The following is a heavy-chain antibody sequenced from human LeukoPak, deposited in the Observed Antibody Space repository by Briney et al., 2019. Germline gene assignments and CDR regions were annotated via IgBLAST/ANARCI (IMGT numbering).Heavy chain of an antibody. CDR3: AKVKDSSGYYLLRTDYFDY. V-gene: IGHV3-23*01. J-gene: IGHJ4*02. D-gene: IGHD3-22*01. Sequence: GSLRLSCAASGFTFSRYAMSWVRQAPGKGLEWVSAISGSGGSTYYADSVKGRFTISRDNSKNRLYLQMNSLRAEERAVYDGAKVKDSSGYYLLRTDYFDYWAQGTLVTVSS. CDR1: GFTFSRYA. CDR2: ISGSGGST.